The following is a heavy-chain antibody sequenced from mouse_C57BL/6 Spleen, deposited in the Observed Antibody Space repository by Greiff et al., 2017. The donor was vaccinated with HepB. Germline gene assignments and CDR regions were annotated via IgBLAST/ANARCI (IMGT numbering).Heavy chain of an antibody. CDR2: INPSNGGT. CDR3: ASSHYYGSFYYYAMDY. D-gene: IGHD1-1*01. J-gene: IGHJ4*01. V-gene: IGHV1-53*01. Sequence: VQLQQSGTELVKPGASVKLSCKASGYTFTSYWMHWVKQRPGQGLEWIGNINPSNGGTNYNEKFKSKATLTVDKSSSTAYMQLSSLTSEDSAVYYCASSHYYGSFYYYAMDYWGQRTSVTVSS. CDR1: GYTFTSYW.